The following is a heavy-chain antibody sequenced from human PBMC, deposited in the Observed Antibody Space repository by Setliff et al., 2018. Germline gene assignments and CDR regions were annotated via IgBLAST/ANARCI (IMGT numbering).Heavy chain of an antibody. D-gene: IGHD3-22*01. CDR1: GVSISANHY. CDR2: ISYGGNT. J-gene: IGHJ4*02. V-gene: IGHV4-39*01. Sequence: SETLSLTCTVSGVSISANHYWGWIRQPPGKGLEWIGSISYGGNTYYNPSLNSRVTISADTSKNQFSLKLSSVTAADTAVYYCARGSYYDSSGYSPDFFDYWGQGTLVTVSS. CDR3: ARGSYYDSSGYSPDFFDY.